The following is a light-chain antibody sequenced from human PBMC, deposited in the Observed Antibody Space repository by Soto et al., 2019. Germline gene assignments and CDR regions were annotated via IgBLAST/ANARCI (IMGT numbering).Light chain of an antibody. Sequence: EIVLTQSPGTLSLSPGERATLSCRASQSLGSSFLAWYQQKPGQAPRLLIFVTSRRATGVPDRFSGSGSGTDFTLTISRLEPEDFAVYFCQYYGSSPSVFGHGTRLEIK. CDR3: QYYGSSPSV. CDR1: QSLGSSF. J-gene: IGKJ5*01. V-gene: IGKV3-20*01. CDR2: VTS.